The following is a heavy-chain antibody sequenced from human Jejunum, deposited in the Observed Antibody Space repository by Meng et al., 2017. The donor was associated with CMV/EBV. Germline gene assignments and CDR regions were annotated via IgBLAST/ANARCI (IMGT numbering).Heavy chain of an antibody. J-gene: IGHJ4*02. CDR3: ARGNSLPD. D-gene: IGHD2-2*01. V-gene: IGHV3-7*01. Sequence: PCAASGFTFSNHWMTWVRQAPGKGLECVANIKQDGSENYYVDSVRGRFTISRDNAINSLYLQMNSLRPEDTAVYYCARGNSLPDWGRGTLVTVSS. CDR1: GFTFSNHW. CDR2: IKQDGSEN.